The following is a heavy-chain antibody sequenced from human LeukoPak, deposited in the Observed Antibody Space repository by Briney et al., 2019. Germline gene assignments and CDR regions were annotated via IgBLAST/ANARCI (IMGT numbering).Heavy chain of an antibody. Sequence: GGSLRLSCAASGFTFSSYAMSWVRQAPGKGLEWVSLISGSDGNTNYADSVKGRFTISRDNSKNTLYLQMNSLRAEDTAVYYCAKGISGSYSPVFNYWGQGTLVTVSS. CDR2: ISGSDGNT. CDR3: AKGISGSYSPVFNY. CDR1: GFTFSSYA. D-gene: IGHD1-26*01. V-gene: IGHV3-23*01. J-gene: IGHJ4*02.